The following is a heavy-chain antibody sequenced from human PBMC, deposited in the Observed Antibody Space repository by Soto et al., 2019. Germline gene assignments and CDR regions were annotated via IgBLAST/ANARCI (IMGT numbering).Heavy chain of an antibody. CDR3: AKWDDYAIDY. CDR2: IYPGDSDT. D-gene: IGHD4-17*01. CDR1: GYSFTTYW. Sequence: PGESLKISCKGSGYSFTTYWIGWVRQMPGKGLEGMVIIYPGDSDTRYSPSFQGQVTISADKSISTAYLQWSSLKASDTAMYYCAKWDDYAIDYWGQGTLVTVSS. V-gene: IGHV5-51*01. J-gene: IGHJ4*02.